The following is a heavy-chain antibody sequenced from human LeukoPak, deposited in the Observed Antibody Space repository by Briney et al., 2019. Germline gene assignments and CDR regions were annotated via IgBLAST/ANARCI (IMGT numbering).Heavy chain of an antibody. D-gene: IGHD3-22*01. Sequence: SGPALVKPTQTLTLTCTFSGFSLSTSGMCVSWIRQPPGKALEWFARIDWDDDKYYSTSLKTRLTISKDTSKNQVVLTMTNMDPVDTATYYCARTHHMYYYDSSGSTNYFDYWGQGTLVTVS. J-gene: IGHJ4*02. CDR3: ARTHHMYYYDSSGSTNYFDY. V-gene: IGHV2-70*11. CDR1: GFSLSTSGMC. CDR2: IDWDDDK.